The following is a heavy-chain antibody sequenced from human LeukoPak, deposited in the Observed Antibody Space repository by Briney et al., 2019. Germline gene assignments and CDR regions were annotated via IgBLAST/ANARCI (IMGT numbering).Heavy chain of an antibody. CDR2: IYTSGST. Sequence: PSQTLSLTCTVSGGSISSGSYYWSWIRQPAGKGLEWIGRIYTSGSTNYNPSLKSRVTISVDTSKNQFSLKLSSVTAADTAVYYCARDRPYWAGATSPHAFDIWGQGTMVTVSS. J-gene: IGHJ3*02. CDR3: ARDRPYWAGATSPHAFDI. V-gene: IGHV4-61*02. CDR1: GGSISSGSYY. D-gene: IGHD1-26*01.